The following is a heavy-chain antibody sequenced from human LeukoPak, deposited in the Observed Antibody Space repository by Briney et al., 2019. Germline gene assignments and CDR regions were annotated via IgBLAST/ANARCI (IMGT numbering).Heavy chain of an antibody. D-gene: IGHD3-22*01. V-gene: IGHV3-21*01. CDR2: INTVATYI. J-gene: IGHJ4*02. CDR3: ARLRRNGDSGGFYYYYDY. Sequence: RGSLRPSRALSGFASTSFVVNWVGQAPGKGLEWVSSINTVATYIYYADSVRGRFTISRDNAKNSVYLQMDSLRAEDTGVYYCARLRRNGDSGGFYYYYDYWGQGTLVTVSS. CDR1: GFASTSFV.